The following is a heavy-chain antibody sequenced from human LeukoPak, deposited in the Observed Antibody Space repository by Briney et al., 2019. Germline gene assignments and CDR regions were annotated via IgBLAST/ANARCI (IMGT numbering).Heavy chain of an antibody. J-gene: IGHJ4*02. V-gene: IGHV5-51*01. CDR1: GYKFSSYW. CDR3: GRGRGKDDY. CDR2: INPGDSDT. D-gene: IGHD3-16*01. Sequence: GESLKISCKGSGYKFSSYWIGWVRQMPGKGLEWMGLINPGDSDTRYSPSFQGQVTISADKSVSTAYLQWSRLKASDTAMYFCGRGRGKDDYWGQGTLVTVSS.